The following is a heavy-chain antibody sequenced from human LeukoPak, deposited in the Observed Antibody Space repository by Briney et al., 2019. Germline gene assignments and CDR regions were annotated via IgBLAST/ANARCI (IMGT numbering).Heavy chain of an antibody. Sequence: SETLSLTCTVSGGPISSYYWSWIRQPAGKGLEWIGRISSSGSTNYNPSLKSRVTMSVDTSKNQFSLRLSSVTAADTAVYYCARLEYCSGGSCYGDSWGQGTLVTVSS. CDR3: ARLEYCSGGSCYGDS. CDR1: GGPISSYY. D-gene: IGHD2-15*01. V-gene: IGHV4-4*07. CDR2: ISSSGST. J-gene: IGHJ5*01.